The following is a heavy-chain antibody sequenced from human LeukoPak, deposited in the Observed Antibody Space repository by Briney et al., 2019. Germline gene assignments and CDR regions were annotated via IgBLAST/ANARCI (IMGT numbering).Heavy chain of an antibody. CDR3: ARATGRSGPDY. D-gene: IGHD2-15*01. V-gene: IGHV1-18*01. Sequence: ASVKVSCKASGYSFTSYGISWVRQAPGQGLEWMGWISAYNGNTNYAQKLQGRVTMTTDTSTNTAYMDLRSLRSDDTAVYYCARATGRSGPDYWGQGTLVTVSS. CDR1: GYSFTSYG. CDR2: ISAYNGNT. J-gene: IGHJ4*02.